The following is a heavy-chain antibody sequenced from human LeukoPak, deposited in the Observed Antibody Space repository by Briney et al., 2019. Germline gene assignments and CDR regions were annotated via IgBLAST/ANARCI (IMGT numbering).Heavy chain of an antibody. Sequence: PGRSLRLSCAASGFTFSSYAMHWVRQAPDKGLEWVAVISYDGSNKYYADSVKGRFTISRDNSKNTLYLQMNSLRAEDTAVYYCARGGLQVVPAAIGAYWGQGTLVTVSS. D-gene: IGHD2-2*01. J-gene: IGHJ4*02. V-gene: IGHV3-30*04. CDR2: ISYDGSNK. CDR3: ARGGLQVVPAAIGAY. CDR1: GFTFSSYA.